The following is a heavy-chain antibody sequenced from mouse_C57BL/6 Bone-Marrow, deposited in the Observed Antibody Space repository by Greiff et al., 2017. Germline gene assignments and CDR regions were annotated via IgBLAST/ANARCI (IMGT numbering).Heavy chain of an antibody. Sequence: EVKLMESGGGLVQPGGSLSLSCAASGFTFTDYYMSWVRQPPGKALEWLGFIRNKANGYTTEYSASVKGLFTISRDNSQSILYLQMNALRAEDSATYYCARYNYSNWYFDVWGTGTTVTVSS. J-gene: IGHJ1*03. CDR3: ARYNYSNWYFDV. CDR1: GFTFTDYY. V-gene: IGHV7-3*01. CDR2: IRNKANGYTT. D-gene: IGHD1-1*02.